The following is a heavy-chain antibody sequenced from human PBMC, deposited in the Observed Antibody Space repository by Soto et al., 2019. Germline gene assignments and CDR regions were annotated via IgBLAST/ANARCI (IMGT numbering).Heavy chain of an antibody. CDR3: ANRDPGHS. CDR2: ISPDGGRT. Sequence: QVQLVQSGAEVKKPGASVTVSCKASGYTFTTYYMHWVRQAPGQGLEWMGIISPDGGRTSYAQKFQLRVTMTRETSTSTVYMELSRLRSEDTAVYSFANRDPGHSWGQGTLVTVSS. V-gene: IGHV1-46*01. J-gene: IGHJ4*02. CDR1: GYTFTTYY.